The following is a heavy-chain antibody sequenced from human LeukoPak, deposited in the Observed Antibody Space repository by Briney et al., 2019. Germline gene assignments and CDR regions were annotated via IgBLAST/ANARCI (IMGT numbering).Heavy chain of an antibody. CDR2: IIPILGIA. CDR3: ARVDSMGELDLDY. Sequence: ASVKVSCKASGGTFSSYAISWVRQAPGQGLEWMGRIIPILGIANYAQKFQGRVTITADKSTSTAYMELSSLRSEDTVVYYCARVDSMGELDLDYWGQGTLVTVSS. J-gene: IGHJ4*02. CDR1: GGTFSSYA. V-gene: IGHV1-69*04. D-gene: IGHD1-26*01.